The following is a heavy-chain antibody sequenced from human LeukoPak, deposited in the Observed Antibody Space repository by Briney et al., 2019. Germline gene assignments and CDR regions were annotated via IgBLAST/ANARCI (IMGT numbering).Heavy chain of an antibody. CDR2: IRHDEANS. CDR3: AKEYTPSSPLGELDS. D-gene: IGHD6-6*01. J-gene: IGHJ4*02. V-gene: IGHV3-30*02. Sequence: SGGSLRLSCAVSGFNLNSYAMHWVRQAPGKGLEWVAVIRHDEANSFYADSVQGRFTISRDTSKKLLYLQMNSLRVEDTAVYYCAKEYTPSSPLGELDSWGQGTPVTVSS. CDR1: GFNLNSYA.